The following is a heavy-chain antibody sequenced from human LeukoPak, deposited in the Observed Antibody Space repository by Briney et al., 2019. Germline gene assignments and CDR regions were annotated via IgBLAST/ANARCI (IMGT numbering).Heavy chain of an antibody. CDR1: GFTFSSYW. CDR3: AKGHIGSGSYYYFDY. J-gene: IGHJ4*02. CDR2: INSDGSST. D-gene: IGHD3-10*01. Sequence: GGSLRLSCAASGFTFSSYWMHWVRQAPGKGLVWVSRINSDGSSTSYADSVKGRFTISRDNAKNSLYLQMNSLRVEDTAFYYCAKGHIGSGSYYYFDYWGQGTLVTVSS. V-gene: IGHV3-74*01.